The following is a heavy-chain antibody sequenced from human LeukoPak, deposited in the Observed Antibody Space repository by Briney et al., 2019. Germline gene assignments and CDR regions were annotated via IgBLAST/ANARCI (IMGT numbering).Heavy chain of an antibody. Sequence: SETLSLTCTVSGASIATGTYFWGWIRPTPGQGLEWIGSFFKDEGAKYNPSLISRVTIFVDTSKNQLSLNLNSVTDADTAGYFCVTGTRFWGAFNVWGHGTVVTVSA. CDR3: VTGTRFWGAFNV. D-gene: IGHD3-9*01. J-gene: IGHJ3*01. V-gene: IGHV4-39*01. CDR1: GASIATGTYF. CDR2: FFKDEGA.